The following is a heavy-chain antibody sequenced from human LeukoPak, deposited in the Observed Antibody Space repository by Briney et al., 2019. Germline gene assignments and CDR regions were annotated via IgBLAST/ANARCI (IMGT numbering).Heavy chain of an antibody. CDR1: GFTFSSHL. J-gene: IGHJ5*02. Sequence: PGGSLRLSCAASGFTFSSHLMHWVRQAPGKGLVWVSRISSDGTYTNYADSVRGRFTISRDNAKNTLYLQMNSLRAEDAAVYYCAKDLPDSSGYYYSVDWFDPWGQGTLVTVSS. V-gene: IGHV3-74*01. CDR2: ISSDGTYT. D-gene: IGHD3-22*01. CDR3: AKDLPDSSGYYYSVDWFDP.